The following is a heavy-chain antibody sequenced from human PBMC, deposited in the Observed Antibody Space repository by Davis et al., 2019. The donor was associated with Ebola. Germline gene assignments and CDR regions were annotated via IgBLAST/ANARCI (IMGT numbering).Heavy chain of an antibody. CDR2: ISGSGVST. CDR3: AKDLSPDYDFWSGPSWSYGMDV. CDR1: GFTFSSYA. J-gene: IGHJ6*04. Sequence: PGGSLRLSCAASGFTFSSYAMTWVRQAPGKGLEWVSTISGSGVSTYYVDSVKGRFTISRDNSKNTLYLQMNSLRAEDTAVYYCAKDLSPDYDFWSGPSWSYGMDVWGKGTTVTVSS. D-gene: IGHD3-3*01. V-gene: IGHV3-23*01.